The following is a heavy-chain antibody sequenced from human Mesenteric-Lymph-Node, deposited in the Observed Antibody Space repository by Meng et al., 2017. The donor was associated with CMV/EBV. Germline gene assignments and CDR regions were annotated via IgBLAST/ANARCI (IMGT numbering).Heavy chain of an antibody. D-gene: IGHD1/OR15-1a*01. CDR2: IKQDGNER. CDR3: ARCRFLEHLLLGYFDY. CDR1: GFTIGGYW. Sequence: GGPLRLSCVASGFTIGGYWMSWVRQVPGKGLEWVANIKQDGNERYYADVVKGRFTISRDNAKNSVDLEMKSLRDEDTAVYYCARCRFLEHLLLGYFDYWGQGSLVTVSS. J-gene: IGHJ4*02. V-gene: IGHV3-7*01.